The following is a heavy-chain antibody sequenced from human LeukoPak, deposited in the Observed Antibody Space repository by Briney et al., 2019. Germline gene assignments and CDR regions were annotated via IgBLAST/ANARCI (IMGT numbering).Heavy chain of an antibody. J-gene: IGHJ4*02. D-gene: IGHD5-18*01. Sequence: NPSETLSLTCTVSGGSISSYYWSWIRQPPGKGLEWIGYIYYSGSTNYNPSPKSRVTISVDTSKNQFSLKLSSVTAADTAVYYCGTASNGYWGQGTLVTVSS. CDR2: IYYSGST. V-gene: IGHV4-59*01. CDR1: GGSISSYY. CDR3: GTASNGY.